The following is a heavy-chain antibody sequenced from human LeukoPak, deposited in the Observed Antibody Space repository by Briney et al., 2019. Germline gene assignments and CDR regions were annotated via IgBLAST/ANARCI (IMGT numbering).Heavy chain of an antibody. V-gene: IGHV1-2*02. CDR3: ARDHSSSRGQGRFDP. J-gene: IGHJ5*02. CDR2: INPNSGGT. CDR1: GYTFTGYY. Sequence: ASVKVSCKASGYTFTGYYMHWVRQAPGQGLEWMGWINPNSGGTNYAQKFQGRVTMTRDTSISTAYMELSRLRSDDTAVYYCARDHSSSRGQGRFDPWGQGTLVTVSS. D-gene: IGHD6-6*01.